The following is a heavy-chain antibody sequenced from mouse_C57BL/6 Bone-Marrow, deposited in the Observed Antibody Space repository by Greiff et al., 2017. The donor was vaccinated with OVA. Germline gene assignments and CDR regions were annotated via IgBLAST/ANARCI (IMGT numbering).Heavy chain of an antibody. CDR2: ILPGSGSN. D-gene: IGHD2-14*01. CDR3: ARWEYDGAWCAY. V-gene: IGHV1-9*01. Sequence: QVQLKESGAELMKPGASVKLSCKATGYTFTGYWIEWVKQRPGHGLEWIGEILPGSGSNNYNEQVKGKATFTAATSSNTAYMQLSSLTTDDSAIYYWARWEYDGAWCAYWGQGTLVTVSA. CDR1: GYTFTGYW. J-gene: IGHJ3*01.